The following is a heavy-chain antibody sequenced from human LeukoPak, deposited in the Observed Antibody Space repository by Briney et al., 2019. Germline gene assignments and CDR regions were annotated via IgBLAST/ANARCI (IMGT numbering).Heavy chain of an antibody. CDR1: GGSISSYY. CDR3: ARVHYGDYPFGY. J-gene: IGHJ4*02. V-gene: IGHV4-59*01. CDR2: VYYSGST. Sequence: SETLSLTCTVSGGSISSYYWSWIRQPPGKGLEWIGYVYYSGSTNYNPSLKSRVTISVDTSKNQFSLKLSSVTAADTAVYYCARVHYGDYPFGYWGQGTLVTVSS. D-gene: IGHD4-17*01.